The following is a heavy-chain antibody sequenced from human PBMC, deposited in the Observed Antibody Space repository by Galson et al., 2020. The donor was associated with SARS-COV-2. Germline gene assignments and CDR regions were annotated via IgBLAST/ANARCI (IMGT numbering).Heavy chain of an antibody. CDR2: ISTYNGNT. J-gene: IGHJ4*02. CDR1: GYTFTSYG. CDR3: ARLNMGYTPIWFYFDY. Sequence: ASVKVSCKASGYTFTSYGISWVRQAPGQGLEWMGWISTYNGNTNYAQKVQGRVTMTTDTSTNTAYMELRSLRSDDTAVYYCARLNMGYTPIWFYFDYWGQGTLVTVSS. V-gene: IGHV1-18*04. D-gene: IGHD5-12*01.